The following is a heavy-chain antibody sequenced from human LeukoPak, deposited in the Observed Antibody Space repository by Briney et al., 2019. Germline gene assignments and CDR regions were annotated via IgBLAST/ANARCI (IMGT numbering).Heavy chain of an antibody. D-gene: IGHD7-27*01. CDR3: AGSRRVTGDGTFDY. J-gene: IGHJ4*02. CDR2: IYYSGST. V-gene: IGHV4-59*08. Sequence: PSETLSLTCTVSAXSISSYYWSWIRQPPGKGREWIAYIYYSGSTNYSPSLKSRVTVSLDTSKNQFSLKLSSVTAADTAVYYCAGSRRVTGDGTFDYWGQGTLVTVSS. CDR1: AXSISSYY.